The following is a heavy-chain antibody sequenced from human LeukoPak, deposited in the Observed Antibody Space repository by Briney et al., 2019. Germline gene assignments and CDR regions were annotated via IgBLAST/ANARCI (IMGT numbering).Heavy chain of an antibody. J-gene: IGHJ4*02. D-gene: IGHD5-24*01. CDR3: AKDDAWLQYGN. CDR2: ISYDGSDK. Sequence: PGRSLRLSCAASRFTFSNYVMHWVRQAPGKGLEWVAVISYDGSDKYYADSVKGRFTISRDNSKNTLYLQMNSLRAEDTAVYYCAKDDAWLQYGNWGRGTLVTVSS. V-gene: IGHV3-30*18. CDR1: RFTFSNYV.